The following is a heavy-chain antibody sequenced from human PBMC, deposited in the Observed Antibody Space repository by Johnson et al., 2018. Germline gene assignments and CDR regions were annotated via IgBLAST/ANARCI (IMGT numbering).Heavy chain of an antibody. J-gene: IGHJ6*03. CDR1: GFTFSSYG. CDR2: IWYDGSNK. V-gene: IGHV3-33*01. CDR3: ARAGRSTSAFYYYYYYMDV. Sequence: QVQLVQSGGGVVQPGRSLRLSCAASGFTFSSYGMHWVRQAPGKGLEWVAVIWYDGSNKYYADSVKGRFTISRDNSKNTLYLQMNSLRAEDTAVYYCARAGRSTSAFYYYYYYMDVWGKGTTVTVSS. D-gene: IGHD2-2*01.